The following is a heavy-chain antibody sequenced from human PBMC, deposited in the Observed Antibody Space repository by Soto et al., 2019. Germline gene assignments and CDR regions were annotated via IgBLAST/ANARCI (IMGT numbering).Heavy chain of an antibody. CDR3: ARDPYYDFWSGYSNYYYYGMDV. J-gene: IGHJ6*02. Sequence: SETLSLTCTVSGGSVSSGSYYWSWIRQPPGKGLEWIGYIYYSGSTNYNPSLKSRVTISVDTSENQFSLKLSSVTAADTAVYYCARDPYYDFWSGYSNYYYYGMDVWGQGTTVTVYS. CDR2: IYYSGST. V-gene: IGHV4-61*01. D-gene: IGHD3-3*01. CDR1: GGSVSSGSYY.